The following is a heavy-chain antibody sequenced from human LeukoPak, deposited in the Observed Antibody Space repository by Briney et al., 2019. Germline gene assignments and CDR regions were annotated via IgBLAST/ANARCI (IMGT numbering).Heavy chain of an antibody. CDR3: ARGQVDFWSGYHDY. V-gene: IGHV4-34*01. CDR2: INHSGST. D-gene: IGHD3-3*01. CDR1: GGSFSGYY. J-gene: IGHJ4*02. Sequence: SETLPLTCAVYGGSFSGYYWSWIRQPPGKGLEWIGEINHSGSTNYNPSLKSRVTISVDTSKNQFSLKLSSVTAADTAVYYCARGQVDFWSGYHDYWGQGTLVTVSS.